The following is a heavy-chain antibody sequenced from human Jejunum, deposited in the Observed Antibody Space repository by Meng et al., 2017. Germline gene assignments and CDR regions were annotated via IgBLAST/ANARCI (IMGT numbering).Heavy chain of an antibody. CDR3: AGGGLVRSTRGYFDY. CDR1: GDIVSSNSAG. Sequence: QIQLQQSGPGLVKPSQTCSLTRAISGDIVSSNSAGWNWIRQSPSRGLEWLGRTYYRSKWYIDYAVSVKSRITINPDTSKNQFSLHLNSVTPEDTAVYYCAGGGLVRSTRGYFDYWGQGTLVTVSS. D-gene: IGHD1-26*01. CDR2: TYYRSKWYI. J-gene: IGHJ4*02. V-gene: IGHV6-1*01.